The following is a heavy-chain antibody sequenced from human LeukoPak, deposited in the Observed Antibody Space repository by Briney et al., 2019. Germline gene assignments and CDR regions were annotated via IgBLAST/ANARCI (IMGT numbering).Heavy chain of an antibody. CDR2: IYYSGST. J-gene: IGHJ3*02. CDR3: ATQITIFGVVIARVQFDI. V-gene: IGHV4-39*01. Sequence: PSETLSLTCTVSGGSISSSSYYWGWIRQPPGKGLEWIGSIYYSGSTYYNPSLKSRVTISVDTSKNQFSLKLSSVTAADTAVYYCATQITIFGVVIARVQFDIWGQGTMVTVSS. CDR1: GGSISSSSYY. D-gene: IGHD3-3*01.